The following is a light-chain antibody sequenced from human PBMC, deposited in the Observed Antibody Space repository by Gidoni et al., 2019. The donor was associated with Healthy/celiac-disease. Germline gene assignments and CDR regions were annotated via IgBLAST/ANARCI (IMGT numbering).Light chain of an antibody. J-gene: IGKJ4*01. CDR2: YAS. CDR3: QQYDNLPLT. Sequence: DTQMNQSPSSLSASVGDRVTITCQASQDISNYLNWYQQKPGKAPKLLIYYASNLETGVPSRFSGSGSGTDFTFTISSLQPEDIATYYCQQYDNLPLTFGGGTKVEIK. V-gene: IGKV1-33*01. CDR1: QDISNY.